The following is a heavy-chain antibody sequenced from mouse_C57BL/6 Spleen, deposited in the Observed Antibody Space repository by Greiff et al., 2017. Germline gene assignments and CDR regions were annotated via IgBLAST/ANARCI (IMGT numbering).Heavy chain of an antibody. CDR3: ARRGDGYDYFDY. V-gene: IGHV8-8*01. Sequence: QVTLKVSGPGILQPSQSLSLTCSFSGFSLSTFGMGVVWIRQPSGKGLEWLAHIWWDDDKYYNPTMKSRLTISKDTSKNQVFLKIAHVDTADTATYYCARRGDGYDYFDYWGQGTTLTVSS. CDR1: GFSLSTFGMG. CDR2: IWWDDDK. D-gene: IGHD2-3*01. J-gene: IGHJ2*01.